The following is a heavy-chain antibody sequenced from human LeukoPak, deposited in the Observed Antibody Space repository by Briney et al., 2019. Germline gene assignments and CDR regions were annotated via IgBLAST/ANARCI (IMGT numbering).Heavy chain of an antibody. CDR1: EFTFSRYA. CDR2: ISTNGDRT. CDR3: VRLIGASGGFDY. V-gene: IGHV3-64D*09. D-gene: IGHD6-13*01. J-gene: IGHJ4*02. Sequence: PGGSLRLSCSASEFTFSRYAMHWVRQAPGKGLECVSAISTNGDRTYYGDSVKGRSTISRDNSRNTLYLQMSSLRAEDTAVYYCVRLIGASGGFDYWGQGTLVTVSS.